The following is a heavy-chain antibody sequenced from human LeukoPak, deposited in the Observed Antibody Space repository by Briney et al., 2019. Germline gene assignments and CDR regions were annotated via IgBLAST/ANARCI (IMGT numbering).Heavy chain of an antibody. CDR2: SYHSGSS. CDR1: GDSISSSNW. D-gene: IGHD6-19*01. CDR3: AGERTTVAGSVGPGFDP. J-gene: IGHJ5*02. V-gene: IGHV4-4*02. Sequence: SGTLSLTCAVSGDSISSSNWWSWVRQPPGKGLGWIGESYHSGSSNYNPYLKSRVTISVDKSKNQFSLKLSSVTAADTAVYYCAGERTTVAGSVGPGFDPWGQGTLVTVSS.